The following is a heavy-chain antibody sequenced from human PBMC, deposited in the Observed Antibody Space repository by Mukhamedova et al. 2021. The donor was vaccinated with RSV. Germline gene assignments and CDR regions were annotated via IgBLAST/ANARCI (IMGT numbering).Heavy chain of an antibody. V-gene: IGHV5-51*01. CDR3: ARSAAIYYGMDV. D-gene: IGHD2-2*01. CDR2: IYPGDSDT. J-gene: IGHJ6*02. Sequence: GIIYPGDSDTRYSPSFQGQVTISADKSISTAYLQWSSLKASDTAMYYCARSAAIYYGMDVWGQGTTVTVPS.